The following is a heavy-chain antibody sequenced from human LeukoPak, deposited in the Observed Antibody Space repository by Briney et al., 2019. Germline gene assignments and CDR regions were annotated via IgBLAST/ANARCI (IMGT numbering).Heavy chain of an antibody. J-gene: IGHJ4*02. Sequence: HPGRSLRLSCAASGFTFSSYGMHWVRQAPGKGLEWVAVISYDGSNKYYADSVKGRFTISRDNSKNTLYLQMNSLRAEDTGVYYCAKSVDDGDYVPDYWGQGTLVTVSS. D-gene: IGHD4-17*01. CDR1: GFTFSSYG. CDR2: ISYDGSNK. CDR3: AKSVDDGDYVPDY. V-gene: IGHV3-30*18.